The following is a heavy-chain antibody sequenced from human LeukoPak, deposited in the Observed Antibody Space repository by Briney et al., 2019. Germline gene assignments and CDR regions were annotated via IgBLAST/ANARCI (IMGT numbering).Heavy chain of an antibody. CDR3: ARQGGRNLWAFDI. CDR2: ISYSGIT. CDR1: GGSISSGDYW. V-gene: IGHV4-39*01. J-gene: IGHJ3*02. D-gene: IGHD1-14*01. Sequence: SETLSLTCIVSGGSISSGDYWWGWIRQPPGKGLEWIGSISYSGITFYNPSLKSRVTISVDTSKNQFSLKLSSVTAADTTLFYCARQGGRNLWAFDIWGQGTRVTVSS.